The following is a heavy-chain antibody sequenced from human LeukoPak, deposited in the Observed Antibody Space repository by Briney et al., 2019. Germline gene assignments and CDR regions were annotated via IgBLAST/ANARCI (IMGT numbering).Heavy chain of an antibody. CDR1: GGSISSSY. D-gene: IGHD6-13*01. V-gene: IGHV4-59*01. Sequence: SETLSLTCTVSGGSISSSYWSWIRQPPGKGLEWIGYIYYSGSTNYNPSLKSRVTISVDTSKNQFSLKLSSVTAADTAVYYCARSQPVPGIAAAGNFDYWGQGTLVTVSS. J-gene: IGHJ4*02. CDR3: ARSQPVPGIAAAGNFDY. CDR2: IYYSGST.